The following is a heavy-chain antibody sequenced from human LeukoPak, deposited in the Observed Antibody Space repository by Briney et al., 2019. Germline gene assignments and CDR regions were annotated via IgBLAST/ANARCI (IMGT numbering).Heavy chain of an antibody. V-gene: IGHV4-39*01. CDR3: ARYSGSYPPIY. D-gene: IGHD1-26*01. Sequence: KSSETLSLTCTVSGGSISSSSYYWGWIRQPPGKGLEWIGSIYYSGSTYYNPSLKSRVTMSVDKSKNQFSLRLRSVTAADTALYFCARYSGSYPPIYWGRGTLVAVSS. CDR2: IYYSGST. CDR1: GGSISSSSYY. J-gene: IGHJ4*02.